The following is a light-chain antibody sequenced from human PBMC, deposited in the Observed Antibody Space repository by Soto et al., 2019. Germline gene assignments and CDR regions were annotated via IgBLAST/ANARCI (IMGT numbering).Light chain of an antibody. CDR2: EIS. J-gene: IGLJ2*01. V-gene: IGLV2-14*01. Sequence: QAVVTQPASVSGSPGQSITISCTGTSSDIGGYNYVSWYQHHPGKAPKLMIYEISNRPSGVSNRFSGSKSGNTASLTISGLQAEDEADYYCSSFASNIVIFGGGTKLTVL. CDR3: SSFASNIVI. CDR1: SSDIGGYNY.